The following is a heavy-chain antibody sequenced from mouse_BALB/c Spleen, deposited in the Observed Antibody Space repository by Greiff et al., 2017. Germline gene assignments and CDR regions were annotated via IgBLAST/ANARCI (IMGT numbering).Heavy chain of an antibody. D-gene: IGHD2-4*01. V-gene: IGHV1-69*02. CDR1: GYSFTSYW. Sequence: QVQLQQPGAELVRPGASVKLSCKASGYSFTSYWMNWVKQRPGQGLEWIGNIYPSDSYTNYNQKFKDKATLTVDKSSSTAYMQLSSPTSEDSAVYYCTREGDDYDWYFDVWGAGTTVTVSS. CDR2: IYPSDSYT. J-gene: IGHJ1*01. CDR3: TREGDDYDWYFDV.